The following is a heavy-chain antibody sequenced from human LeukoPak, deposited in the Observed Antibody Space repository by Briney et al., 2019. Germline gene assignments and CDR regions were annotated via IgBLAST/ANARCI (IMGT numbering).Heavy chain of an antibody. V-gene: IGHV4-39*01. CDR1: GGSISSSSYY. CDR2: IYYSGST. D-gene: IGHD3-10*01. J-gene: IGHJ4*02. Sequence: SETLSLTCTVSGGSISSSSYYWGWIRQPPGKGLEWIGSIYYSGSTYYNPSLKSRVTISVDTSKNQFSLKLSSVTAADTAVYYCARLSRGSGSYTFDYWGQGTLVTVSS. CDR3: ARLSRGSGSYTFDY.